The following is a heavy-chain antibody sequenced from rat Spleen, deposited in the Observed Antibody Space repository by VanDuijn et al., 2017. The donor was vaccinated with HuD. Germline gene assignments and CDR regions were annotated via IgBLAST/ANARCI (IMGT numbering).Heavy chain of an antibody. CDR1: GFTFSNYY. D-gene: IGHD1-1*01. CDR3: AKGSYYYSGSFDY. CDR2: ISPSGGST. V-gene: IGHV5-25*01. Sequence: EVQMVESGGGLVKPGRSLKLSCAASGFTFSNYYMSWVRQAPTKGLEWVASISPSGGSTYYPDSVKGRFTISRDNAKSTLYLQMDSLRSEDTATYYCAKGSYYYSGSFDYWGQGVMVTVSS. J-gene: IGHJ2*01.